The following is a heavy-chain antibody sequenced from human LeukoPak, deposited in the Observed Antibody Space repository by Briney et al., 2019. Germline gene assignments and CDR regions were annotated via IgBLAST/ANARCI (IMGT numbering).Heavy chain of an antibody. D-gene: IGHD2-2*01. CDR2: ISSSSSYI. Sequence: GGSLRLSCAASGFTFSSYSMNWVRQAPGKGLEWVSSISSSSSYIYYADSVKGRFTISRDNAKNSLYLQMNSLRAEDTAVYYCAKATAIVVVPAATDNWGQGTLVTVSS. J-gene: IGHJ4*02. V-gene: IGHV3-21*04. CDR3: AKATAIVVVPAATDN. CDR1: GFTFSSYS.